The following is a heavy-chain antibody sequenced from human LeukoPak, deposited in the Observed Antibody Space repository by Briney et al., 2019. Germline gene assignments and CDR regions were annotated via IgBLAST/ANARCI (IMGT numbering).Heavy chain of an antibody. CDR2: ISGGSGSA. Sequence: PGGSLRLSCAASGFIFSNYAMNWVRQAPGKGLEWVASISGGSGSADYADSVKGRFNISRDNSKNTLYLQMNSLTAEDTAVYYCAKDGGYGSGNYYPDYWGQGTLVTVSS. J-gene: IGHJ4*02. D-gene: IGHD3-10*01. CDR3: AKDGGYGSGNYYPDY. CDR1: GFIFSNYA. V-gene: IGHV3-23*01.